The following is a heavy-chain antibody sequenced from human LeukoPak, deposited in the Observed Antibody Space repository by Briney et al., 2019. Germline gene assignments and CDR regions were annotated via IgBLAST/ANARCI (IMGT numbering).Heavy chain of an antibody. CDR3: ASQKLGYCSSTSCYSGGLFPFDY. V-gene: IGHV4-59*01. Sequence: SETLSLTCTVPGGSLSSYYWSWIRQPPGKGLEWIGYIYYSGSTNYNPPLKSRVTISVDTSKNQFSLKLSSVTAADTAVYYCASQKLGYCSSTSCYSGGLFPFDYWGQGTLVTVSS. D-gene: IGHD2-2*01. CDR1: GGSLSSYY. CDR2: IYYSGST. J-gene: IGHJ4*02.